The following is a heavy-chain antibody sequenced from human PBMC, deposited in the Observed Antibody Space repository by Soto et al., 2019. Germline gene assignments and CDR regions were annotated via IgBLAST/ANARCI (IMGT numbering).Heavy chain of an antibody. CDR2: IIPIFGTA. V-gene: IGHV1-69*01. CDR3: ARAGIISAFDT. Sequence: QVQLVQSGAEVKKPGSSVKVSCKASGGTFSTYVISWVRQAPGQGLGWMGGIIPIFGTANYAQKFQGRVTITADESTPTTYLELSSLRSEDTAVYYCARAGIISAFDTWGQGTMVTVSS. J-gene: IGHJ3*02. D-gene: IGHD1-20*01. CDR1: GGTFSTYV.